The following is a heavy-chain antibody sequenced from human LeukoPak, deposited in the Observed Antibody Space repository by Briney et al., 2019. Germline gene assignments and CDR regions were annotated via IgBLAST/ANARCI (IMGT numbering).Heavy chain of an antibody. CDR2: IYYSGST. CDR1: GGSISSYY. J-gene: IGHJ2*01. V-gene: IGHV4-59*01. Sequence: SETLSLTCTVSGGSISSYYWSWIRQPPGKGLEWIGYIYYSGSTNYNPSLKSRVTISVDTSKNQFSLNLTSVTAADTAVYYCATHGYGGNTGEWYFGLWGRGTLVTVSS. CDR3: ATHGYGGNTGEWYFGL. D-gene: IGHD4-23*01.